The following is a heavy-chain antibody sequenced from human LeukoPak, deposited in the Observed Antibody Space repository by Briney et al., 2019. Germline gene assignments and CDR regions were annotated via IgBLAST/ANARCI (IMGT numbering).Heavy chain of an antibody. J-gene: IGHJ4*02. CDR1: GGSISSGSYW. Sequence: SETLSLTCTVSGGSISSGSYWWGWIRQPPGKGVVWIGSIYYSGSTYYNPSLKSRVTISVDTSKIQFSLKLSSVTAADTAVYYCARHTLISSAGFDYWGQGTLLTVSS. V-gene: IGHV4-39*01. CDR3: ARHTLISSAGFDY. CDR2: IYYSGST. D-gene: IGHD6-13*01.